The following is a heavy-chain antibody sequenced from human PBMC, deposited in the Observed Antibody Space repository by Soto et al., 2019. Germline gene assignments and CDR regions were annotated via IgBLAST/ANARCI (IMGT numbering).Heavy chain of an antibody. D-gene: IGHD2-15*01. CDR1: GFTFDDYT. CDR3: AKGLRYCSGGSCYPTYYGMDV. Sequence: QPGGSLRLSCAASGFTFDDYTMHWVRQALGKGLEWVSLISWDGGSTYYADSVKGRFTISRDNSKNSLYLQMNSLRTEDTALYYCAKGLRYCSGGSCYPTYYGMDVWGQGTTVTVSS. J-gene: IGHJ6*02. V-gene: IGHV3-43*01. CDR2: ISWDGGST.